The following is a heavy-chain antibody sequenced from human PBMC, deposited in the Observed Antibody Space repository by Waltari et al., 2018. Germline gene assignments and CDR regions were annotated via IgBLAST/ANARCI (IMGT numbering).Heavy chain of an antibody. Sequence: QVQLVESGGGLVKLGGSLRLACAAAGFIFSDYYMSWIRQAPGKGPEWLSCISPSGDTIYYADSANGRFTISRDNAKNSLYLQMNSLRAEDTAVYYCARDWGNWNWGQGILVTVSS. J-gene: IGHJ4*02. CDR1: GFIFSDYY. V-gene: IGHV3-11*01. D-gene: IGHD3-16*01. CDR3: ARDWGNWN. CDR2: ISPSGDTI.